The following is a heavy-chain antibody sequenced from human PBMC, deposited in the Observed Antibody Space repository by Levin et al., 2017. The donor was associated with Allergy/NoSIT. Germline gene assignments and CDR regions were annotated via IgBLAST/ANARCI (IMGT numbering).Heavy chain of an antibody. D-gene: IGHD1-26*01. CDR2: ISGSGGST. CDR1: GFTFSSSA. Sequence: GESLKISCAASGFTFSSSAMSWVRQAPGKGLEWVSAISGSGGSTYYADSVKGRFTISRDNSKNTLYLQMNSLRAEDTAVYYCAKEGGTPYFDYWGQGTLVTVSS. J-gene: IGHJ4*02. CDR3: AKEGGTPYFDY. V-gene: IGHV3-23*01.